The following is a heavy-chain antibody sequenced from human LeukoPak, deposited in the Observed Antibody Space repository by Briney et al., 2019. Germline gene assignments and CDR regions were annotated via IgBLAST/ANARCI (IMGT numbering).Heavy chain of an antibody. CDR3: ARDQVGYYYYYYMDV. CDR1: GGSISSGSYD. J-gene: IGHJ6*03. Sequence: TSETLSLTCTVSGGSISSGSYDWSWIRQPAGKGLEWIGRIYTSGSTNYNPSLKSRVTISVDTSKNQFSLKLSSVTAADTAVYYCARDQVGYYYYYYMDVWGKGTTVTVSS. D-gene: IGHD1-26*01. V-gene: IGHV4-61*02. CDR2: IYTSGST.